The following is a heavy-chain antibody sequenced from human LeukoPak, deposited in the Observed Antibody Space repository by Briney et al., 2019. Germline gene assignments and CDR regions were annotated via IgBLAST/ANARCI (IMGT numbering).Heavy chain of an antibody. V-gene: IGHV3-23*01. Sequence: GGSLRLSCAASGFTFSSYAMNWVRQAPGKGLEWVSTISGSGGSTYCADSVKGRFTISRDNSKNTLYPQMNSLRAEDTAVYYCASLDCSGGSCYSVPYYFDYWGQGTLVTVSS. D-gene: IGHD2-15*01. CDR2: ISGSGGST. CDR1: GFTFSSYA. J-gene: IGHJ4*02. CDR3: ASLDCSGGSCYSVPYYFDY.